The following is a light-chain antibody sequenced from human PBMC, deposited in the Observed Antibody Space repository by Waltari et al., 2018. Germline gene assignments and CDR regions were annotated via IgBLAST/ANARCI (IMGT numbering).Light chain of an antibody. CDR3: QQRRNWPLT. CDR1: QSVGTY. V-gene: IGKV3-11*01. CDR2: DAS. Sequence: EIVLTPSPAVLSFAPGERATLSCRASQSVGTYLAWYQQRPGQSPRLLIYDASYRATGIPARFSGSGSETDFTLTISSLQPEDFAVYYCQQRRNWPLTFGGGTRVQI. J-gene: IGKJ4*01.